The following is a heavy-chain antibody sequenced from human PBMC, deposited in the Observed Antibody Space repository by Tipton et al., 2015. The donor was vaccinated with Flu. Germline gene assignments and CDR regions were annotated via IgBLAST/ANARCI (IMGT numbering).Heavy chain of an antibody. Sequence: TLSLTCTVSGGSISSYYWSWIRQPPGKGLEWIGYIYTSGSTNYNPSLKSRVTMSVDTSKNQFSLKLSSVTAADTAVYYCGGDYVWGSYRFGNYYYGMDVWGQGTTVTVSS. CDR2: IYTSGST. D-gene: IGHD3-16*02. CDR3: GGDYVWGSYRFGNYYYGMDV. J-gene: IGHJ6*02. V-gene: IGHV4-4*08. CDR1: GGSISSYY.